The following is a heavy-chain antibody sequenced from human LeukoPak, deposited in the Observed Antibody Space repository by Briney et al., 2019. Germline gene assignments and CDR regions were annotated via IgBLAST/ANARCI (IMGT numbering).Heavy chain of an antibody. D-gene: IGHD2-2*01. CDR3: AKDFFGRYCSSTSCYPASDY. CDR2: IRYDGSNK. CDR1: GFTFSSYG. Sequence: GGSLRLSCAASGFTFSSYGMHWVRQAPGKGLEWVAFIRYDGSNKYYADSVKGRFTISRDNSKNTLYLQMNSLRAEDTAVYYCAKDFFGRYCSSTSCYPASDYWGQGTLVTVSS. V-gene: IGHV3-30*02. J-gene: IGHJ4*02.